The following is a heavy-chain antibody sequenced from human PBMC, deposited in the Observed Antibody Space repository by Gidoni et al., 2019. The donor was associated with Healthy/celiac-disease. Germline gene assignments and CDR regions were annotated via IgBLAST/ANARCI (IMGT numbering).Heavy chain of an antibody. CDR2: INSDGSST. CDR3: ASVQRYAELY. CDR1: GFTFSSYW. Sequence: EVQLVESGGGLVQPGGSLRLSCAASGFTFSSYWMHWVRQAPGKGLVLVSRINSDGSSTSYADSVKGRFTISRDNAKNTLYLQMNSLRAEDTAVYYCASVQRYAELYWGQGTLVTVSS. D-gene: IGHD1-26*01. V-gene: IGHV3-74*01. J-gene: IGHJ4*02.